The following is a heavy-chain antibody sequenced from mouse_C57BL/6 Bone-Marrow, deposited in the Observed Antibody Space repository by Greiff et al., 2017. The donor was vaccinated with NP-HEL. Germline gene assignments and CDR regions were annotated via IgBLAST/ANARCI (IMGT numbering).Heavy chain of an antibody. J-gene: IGHJ3*01. CDR2: IYPRSGNT. CDR1: GYTFTSYG. CDR3: ARGDYYYGTGFAY. D-gene: IGHD1-1*01. V-gene: IGHV1-81*01. Sequence: QVQLQQPGAELARPGASVKLSCKASGYTFTSYGISWVKQRTGQGLEWIGEIYPRSGNTYYNEKFKGKATLTADKSSSTAYMELRSLTSEDSAVYFCARGDYYYGTGFAYWGQGTLVTVSA.